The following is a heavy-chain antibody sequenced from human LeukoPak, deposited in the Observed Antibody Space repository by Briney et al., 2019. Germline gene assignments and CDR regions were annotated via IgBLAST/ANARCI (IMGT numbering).Heavy chain of an antibody. CDR2: ISSSGTTI. CDR1: GFTFSDYY. CDR3: SSMARTVAGSVSGWFDP. Sequence: GVSLRLSCAASGFTFSDYYMSWIRQAPGKGLEWVSYISSSGTTIYYADSVKGRFTISRDNAKNSLYLQMNSLRAEDTAVYYCSSMARTVAGSVSGWFDPWGQGTLVTVSS. D-gene: IGHD2-15*01. V-gene: IGHV3-11*04. J-gene: IGHJ5*02.